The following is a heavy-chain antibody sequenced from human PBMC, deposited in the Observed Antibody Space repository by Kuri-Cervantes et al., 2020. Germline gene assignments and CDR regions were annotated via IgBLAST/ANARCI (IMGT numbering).Heavy chain of an antibody. Sequence: GGSLRLSCAASGFTFSSYGMHWVRQAPGKGLEWVAVISYDGSNEYYADSVKGQLTISRDNSKNTLYLQMNSLRAEDTAVYYCARSNGDYHDAFDIWGQGKMVTVSS. CDR1: GFTFSSYG. J-gene: IGHJ3*02. D-gene: IGHD4-17*01. CDR3: ARSNGDYHDAFDI. CDR2: ISYDGSNE. V-gene: IGHV3-30*19.